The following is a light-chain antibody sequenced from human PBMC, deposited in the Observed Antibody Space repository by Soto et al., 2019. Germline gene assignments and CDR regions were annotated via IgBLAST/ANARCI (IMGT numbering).Light chain of an antibody. CDR1: SSNIGSNT. CDR3: AAWDDSLNGYV. V-gene: IGLV1-44*01. CDR2: SNN. J-gene: IGLJ1*01. Sequence: QSVLTQPASASGTPGQRVTISCSGSSSNIGSNTVNWYQQLPGTAPKLLIYSNNQRPSGVPDRFSGSKSGTSASLAISGLQSADEADYYCAAWDDSLNGYVFGNGTKVTVL.